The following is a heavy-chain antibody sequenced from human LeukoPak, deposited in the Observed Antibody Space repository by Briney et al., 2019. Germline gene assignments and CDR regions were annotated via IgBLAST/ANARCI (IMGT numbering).Heavy chain of an antibody. J-gene: IGHJ4*02. CDR3: ARVTGSYYPFDY. CDR2: ISGSAVYT. Sequence: GGSLRLSCAASGFTFSSYAMTWVRQAPGKGLEWVSAISGSAVYTFYADSVKGRLTISRDNSKNTLYLQMNSLRAEDTAVYYCARVTGSYYPFDYWGQGTLVTVSS. D-gene: IGHD3-10*01. V-gene: IGHV3-23*01. CDR1: GFTFSSYA.